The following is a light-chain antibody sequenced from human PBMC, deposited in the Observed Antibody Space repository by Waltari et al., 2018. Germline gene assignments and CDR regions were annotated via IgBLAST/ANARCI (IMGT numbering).Light chain of an antibody. CDR1: QSVNNY. V-gene: IGKV3-11*01. J-gene: IGKJ3*01. Sequence: VLTQSPATLSLYPGEKATLSCRASQSVNNYLAWYQEKPGQAPRLLIYDASNRATGIPCRFSCSGSGTDFTLTISSLEPEDFAVYYCQQRSNWPRFTFGPGTRVDIK. CDR3: QQRSNWPRFT. CDR2: DAS.